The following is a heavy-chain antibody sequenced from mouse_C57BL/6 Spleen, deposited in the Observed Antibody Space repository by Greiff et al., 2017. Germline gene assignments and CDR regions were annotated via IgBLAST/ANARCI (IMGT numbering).Heavy chain of an antibody. Sequence: EVKLMESGPELVKPGASVKISCKASGYSFTDYNMNWVKQSNGKSLEWIGVINPNYGTTSYNQKFKGKATLTVDQSSSTAYMQLNSLTSEDSAVYYCARVYYSNPYYAMDYWGQGTSVTVSS. D-gene: IGHD2-5*01. CDR2: INPNYGTT. CDR1: GYSFTDYN. J-gene: IGHJ4*01. CDR3: ARVYYSNPYYAMDY. V-gene: IGHV1-39*01.